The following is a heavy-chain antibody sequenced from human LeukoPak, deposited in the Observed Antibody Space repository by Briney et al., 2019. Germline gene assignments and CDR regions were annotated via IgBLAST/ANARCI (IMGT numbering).Heavy chain of an antibody. J-gene: IGHJ4*02. Sequence: PGGSLRLSCAASGFTFNSYAMNWVRQAPGKGLEWVSTISSSGNNTYYTDSVKGRFTISRDNAKNSLYLQMNSLRAEDTAVYYCAREPAFHSGYDYGLDYWGQGTLVTVSS. CDR3: AREPAFHSGYDYGLDY. V-gene: IGHV3-21*01. CDR1: GFTFNSYA. CDR2: ISSSGNNT. D-gene: IGHD5-12*01.